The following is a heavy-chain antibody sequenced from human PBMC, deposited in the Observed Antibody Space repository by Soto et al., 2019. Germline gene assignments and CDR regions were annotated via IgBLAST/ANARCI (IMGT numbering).Heavy chain of an antibody. CDR2: IYPGDSDT. V-gene: IGHV5-51*01. CDR1: GYSFTSYW. J-gene: IGHJ5*02. Sequence: GASLKISCQGSGYSFTSYWIGWVRQMPGKGLEWMGIIYPGDSDTRYSPSFQGQVTISADKSISTAYLQWSSLKASDTAMYYCARHGVPAAITGGNWFDPWGQGTLVTVSS. CDR3: ARHGVPAAITGGNWFDP. D-gene: IGHD2-2*02.